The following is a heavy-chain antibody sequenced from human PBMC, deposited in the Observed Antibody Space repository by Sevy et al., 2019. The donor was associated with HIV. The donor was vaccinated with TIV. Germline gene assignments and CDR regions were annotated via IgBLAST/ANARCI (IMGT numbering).Heavy chain of an antibody. Sequence: SETLSLTCAVSGYSISGGYYWGWIRQPPGKRLEWIGSIYHSGSTYYNPSLKSRVTIAVATNNNHFSLKLSSLTAADRAVYYCERNNGNYDCFDPWGQGTLVTVSS. J-gene: IGHJ5*02. CDR2: IYHSGST. CDR1: GYSISGGYY. V-gene: IGHV4-38-2*01. CDR3: ERNNGNYDCFDP. D-gene: IGHD1-7*01.